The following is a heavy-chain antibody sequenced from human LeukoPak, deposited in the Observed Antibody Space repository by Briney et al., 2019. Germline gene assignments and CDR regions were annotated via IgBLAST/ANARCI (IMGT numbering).Heavy chain of an antibody. CDR2: IWYDGSNK. D-gene: IGHD3-22*01. V-gene: IGHV3-33*01. CDR3: ARGARIHYDTERGDAFDI. Sequence: GRSLRLSCAASGFTFSSYGMHWVRQAPGKGLEWVAVIWYDGSNKYYADSVKGRFTISRDNSKNTLYLQMNSLRAEDTAVYYCARGARIHYDTERGDAFDIWGQGTMVTVSS. CDR1: GFTFSSYG. J-gene: IGHJ3*02.